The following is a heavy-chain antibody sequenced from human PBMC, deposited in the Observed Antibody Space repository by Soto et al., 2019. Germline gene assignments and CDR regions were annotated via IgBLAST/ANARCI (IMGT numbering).Heavy chain of an antibody. CDR1: GYTFTSYG. CDR3: AISGEVAGTSYYYYGMDI. J-gene: IGHJ6*02. CDR2: ISAYNGNT. V-gene: IGHV1-18*01. Sequence: ASVKVSCKASGYTFTSYGISWVRQAPGQGLEWMGWISAYNGNTNYAQKLQGRVTMTTDTSTSTAYMELRSLRSDDTAVYYCAISGEVAGTSYYYYGMDIWGQVTTVTVSS. D-gene: IGHD6-19*01.